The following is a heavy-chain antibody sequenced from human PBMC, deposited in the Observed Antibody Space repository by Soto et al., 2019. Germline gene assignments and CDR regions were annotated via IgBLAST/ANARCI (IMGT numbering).Heavy chain of an antibody. CDR1: GGSIISYY. J-gene: IGHJ4*02. Sequence: PSETLSLTCTVSGGSIISYYWNWIRQSPGKGLEWIGYIYYSGSAHYNPSLKSRVTISMDLSGNQFSLKLRSLTAADTAVYYCSRSRISGYYFFDYWGQGTLVTVS. V-gene: IGHV4-59*01. CDR2: IYYSGSA. D-gene: IGHD3-22*01. CDR3: SRSRISGYYFFDY.